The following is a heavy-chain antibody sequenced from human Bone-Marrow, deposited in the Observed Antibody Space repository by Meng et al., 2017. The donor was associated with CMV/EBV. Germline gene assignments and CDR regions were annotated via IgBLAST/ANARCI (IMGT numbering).Heavy chain of an antibody. J-gene: IGHJ4*02. CDR2: MNPNSGNT. Sequence: ASVKVSCKASGYTFTSYGISWVRQAPGQGLEWMGWMNPNSGNTGYAQKFQGRVTMTRVTSISTAYMELSSLTSDDTAVYYCARGLGYCSSTSCPPGYWGQGTLVTVSS. CDR1: GYTFTSYG. CDR3: ARGLGYCSSTSCPPGY. D-gene: IGHD2-2*01. V-gene: IGHV1-8*02.